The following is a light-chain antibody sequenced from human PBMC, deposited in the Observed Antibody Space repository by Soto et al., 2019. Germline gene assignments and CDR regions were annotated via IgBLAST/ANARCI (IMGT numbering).Light chain of an antibody. Sequence: IVLTQSPATLSLSPGESATLSCRASDNIASDLACYQQKPCQAPRLLMFGASTRASTIPARFTGSRSGTEFTLTISSLQSEDFAVYYCQQYNSWPRTFGRGTNVDIK. V-gene: IGKV3-15*01. CDR2: GAS. J-gene: IGKJ1*01. CDR3: QQYNSWPRT. CDR1: DNIASD.